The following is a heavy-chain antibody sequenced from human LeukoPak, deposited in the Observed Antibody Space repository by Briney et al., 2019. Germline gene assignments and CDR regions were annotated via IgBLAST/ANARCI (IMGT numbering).Heavy chain of an antibody. CDR2: IIPILGIA. CDR1: GGTFSSYA. D-gene: IGHD1-26*01. J-gene: IGHJ4*02. Sequence: SVKVSCKASGGTFSSYAISWVRQPPGQGLEWMGRIIPILGIANYAQKFQGRVTITADKSTSTAYMELSRLRSEDTAVYYCARASVGAKLVHFDYWGEGTLVTVSS. V-gene: IGHV1-69*04. CDR3: ARASVGAKLVHFDY.